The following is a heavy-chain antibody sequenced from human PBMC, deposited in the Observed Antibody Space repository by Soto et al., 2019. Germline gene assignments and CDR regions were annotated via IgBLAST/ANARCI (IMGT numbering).Heavy chain of an antibody. Sequence: SETLSLTCSVSGSSMTTYYWHWIRQPPGKGLEWIGYIYYSGSTNYNPSLKSRVTISVDTSKNQFSLKLSSVTAADTAVYYCARRYGSAFDIWGQWTMVTVSS. D-gene: IGHD4-17*01. CDR1: GSSMTTYY. V-gene: IGHV4-59*01. CDR3: ARRYGSAFDI. J-gene: IGHJ3*02. CDR2: IYYSGST.